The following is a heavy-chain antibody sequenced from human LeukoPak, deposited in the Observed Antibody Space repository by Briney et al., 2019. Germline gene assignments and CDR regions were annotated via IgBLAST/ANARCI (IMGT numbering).Heavy chain of an antibody. CDR3: ARGIFPEDFWSGLGVEYYYYYYGMDV. J-gene: IGHJ6*02. CDR2: IIPIFGTA. Sequence: SVKVSCKASGGTFSSYAISWVRQAPGQGLEWMGGIIPIFGTANYAQKFQGRVTITADESTSTAHMELSSLRSEDTAVYYCARGIFPEDFWSGLGVEYYYYYYGMDVWGQGTTVTVSS. CDR1: GGTFSSYA. V-gene: IGHV1-69*13. D-gene: IGHD3-3*01.